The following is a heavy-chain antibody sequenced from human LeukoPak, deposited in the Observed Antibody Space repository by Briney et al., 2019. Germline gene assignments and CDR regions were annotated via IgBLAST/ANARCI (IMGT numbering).Heavy chain of an antibody. CDR3: ARGRRYYYGSGSIFA. CDR2: INHSGST. D-gene: IGHD3-10*01. Sequence: SETLSLTCAVYGGSFSGYYWRWIRQPPGKGLEWIGEINHSGSTNYNPSLKSRVTISVDTSKNQFTLKLSSVTAADTATYYCARGRRYYYGSGSIFAWGQGTLVTVSS. J-gene: IGHJ4*02. V-gene: IGHV4-34*01. CDR1: GGSFSGYY.